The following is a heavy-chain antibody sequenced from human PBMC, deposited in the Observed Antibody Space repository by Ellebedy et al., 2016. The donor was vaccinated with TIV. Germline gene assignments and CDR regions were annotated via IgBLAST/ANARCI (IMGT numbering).Heavy chain of an antibody. Sequence: GESLKISXPASGFTFSSYAMSWVRQAPGRRLEWVSAISGSGGSTHYVDSVRGRFTISRDNSKNTLYLQMTSLRAEDTAVYYCAKAPTAIFAHFYYYYYYMDVWGKGTTVTVSS. J-gene: IGHJ6*03. D-gene: IGHD2-21*02. CDR1: GFTFSSYA. CDR3: AKAPTAIFAHFYYYYYYMDV. CDR2: ISGSGGST. V-gene: IGHV3-23*01.